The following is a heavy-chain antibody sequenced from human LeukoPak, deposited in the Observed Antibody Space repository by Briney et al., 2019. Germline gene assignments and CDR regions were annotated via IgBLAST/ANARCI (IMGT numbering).Heavy chain of an antibody. CDR2: MYSGGTT. V-gene: IGHV3-53*04. D-gene: IGHD3-10*01. Sequence: ETLSLTCTVSGGSISSTSYYWGWIRQPPGKGLEWVSVMYSGGTTYYADSVKGRFTISRHSSKSTLYLQMNSLRAEDTAVYYCASMKWGDVFDSWGQGTLVTVSS. CDR3: ASMKWGDVFDS. CDR1: GGSISSTSYY. J-gene: IGHJ4*02.